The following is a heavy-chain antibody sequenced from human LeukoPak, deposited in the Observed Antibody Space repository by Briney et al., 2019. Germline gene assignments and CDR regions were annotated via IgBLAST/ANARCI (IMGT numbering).Heavy chain of an antibody. CDR2: INPNSGGT. J-gene: IGHJ5*02. CDR1: GYTFTGYY. Sequence: ASVKVSCKASGYTFTGYYMHWVRQAPGQGLEWMGWINPNSGGTNFAQKFQGRVTMTRDTSISTAYMELSRLRSDDTAVYYCALLGWSPTWDWFDPWGQGTLVTVSS. CDR3: ALLGWSPTWDWFDP. V-gene: IGHV1-2*02. D-gene: IGHD3-3*01.